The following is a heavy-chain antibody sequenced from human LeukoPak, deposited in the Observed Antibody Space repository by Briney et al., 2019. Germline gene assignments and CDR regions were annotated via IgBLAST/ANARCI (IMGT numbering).Heavy chain of an antibody. D-gene: IGHD6-13*01. J-gene: IGHJ4*02. V-gene: IGHV3-23*01. CDR3: AKRAAAGTLDY. Sequence: GSLRLSCAASGFTFSSYAMSWVRQAPGKGLEWVSAISGSGDRTYYADSVKGRFTISRDKSKNTVYLQVNSLRAEDTAVYYCAKRAAAGTLDYWGQGTLVTVSS. CDR2: ISGSGDRT. CDR1: GFTFSSYA.